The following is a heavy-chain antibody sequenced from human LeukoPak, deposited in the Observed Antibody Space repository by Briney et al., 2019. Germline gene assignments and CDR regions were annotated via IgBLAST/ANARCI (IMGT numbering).Heavy chain of an antibody. Sequence: PGGSLRLSCAASGFTFSSYGMHWVRQAPGKGLEWVAVISYDGSNKYYADSVKGRFTISRDNSKNTLYLQMNSLRAEDTAVYYCAKDRTSGYYGSGSYHDYWGQGTLVTVSS. D-gene: IGHD3-10*01. V-gene: IGHV3-30*18. CDR3: AKDRTSGYYGSGSYHDY. CDR1: GFTFSSYG. CDR2: ISYDGSNK. J-gene: IGHJ4*02.